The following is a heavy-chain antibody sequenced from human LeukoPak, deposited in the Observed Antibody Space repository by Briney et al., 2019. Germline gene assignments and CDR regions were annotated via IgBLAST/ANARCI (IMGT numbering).Heavy chain of an antibody. Sequence: GGSLRLSCAASGFTFSSYEMNWVRQAPGKGLEWVSYISSSGSTIYYADSVKGRFTISRDNAENSLYLQMNSLRAEDTAVYYCARGKTIGDKPGFDYWGQGTLVTVSS. D-gene: IGHD3-10*01. V-gene: IGHV3-48*03. CDR2: ISSSGSTI. CDR3: ARGKTIGDKPGFDY. J-gene: IGHJ4*02. CDR1: GFTFSSYE.